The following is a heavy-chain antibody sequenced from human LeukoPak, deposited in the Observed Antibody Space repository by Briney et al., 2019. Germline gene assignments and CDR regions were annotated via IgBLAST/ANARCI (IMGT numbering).Heavy chain of an antibody. V-gene: IGHV4-4*07. J-gene: IGHJ4*02. D-gene: IGHD1-26*01. CDR3: ARENSGSYREFDY. CDR1: GDSISSYY. CDR2: IYTSGST. Sequence: SETLSLTCTVPGDSISSYYWSWIRQPAGKGLEWIGRIYTSGSTNYNASLKSRVSMSVDTSKNQFSLKLSSVTAADTAVFYCARENSGSYREFDYWGQGTLVTVSS.